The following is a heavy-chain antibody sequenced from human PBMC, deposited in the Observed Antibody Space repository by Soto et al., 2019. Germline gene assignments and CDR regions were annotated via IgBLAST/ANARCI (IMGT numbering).Heavy chain of an antibody. CDR2: ISYDGSNK. CDR3: ARPEDDSSSSMFPYYYAMDV. D-gene: IGHD6-6*01. V-gene: IGHV3-30-3*01. CDR1: GFTFRSYA. J-gene: IGHJ6*02. Sequence: QVQLVESGGGVVQPGRSLRVSCAASGFTFRSYAMHWVRQAPGKGLEWLAVISYDGSNKYYADSVKGRFTISRDNSKNTSYXXMNSLRAEDTAVYYCARPEDDSSSSMFPYYYAMDVWGQGTTVTVSS.